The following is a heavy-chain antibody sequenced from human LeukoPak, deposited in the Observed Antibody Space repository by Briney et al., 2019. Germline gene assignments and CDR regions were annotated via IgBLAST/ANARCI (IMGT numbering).Heavy chain of an antibody. CDR1: GFTFDDYA. J-gene: IGHJ4*02. CDR2: ISYDGSNK. V-gene: IGHV3-30-3*01. Sequence: PGRSLRLSCAASGFTFDDYAMHWVRQAPGKGLEWVAVISYDGSNKYYADSVKGRFTISRDNSKNTLYLQMNSLRAEDTAVYYSARGATRFDYWGQGTLVTVSS. CDR3: ARGATRFDY. D-gene: IGHD1-1*01.